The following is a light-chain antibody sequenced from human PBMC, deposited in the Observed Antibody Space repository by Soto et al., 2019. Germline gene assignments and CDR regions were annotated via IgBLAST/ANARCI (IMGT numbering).Light chain of an antibody. CDR2: DNN. Sequence: QSVLTQPPSVSAAPGQKVTISCSGTSSDIGNNDVSWYQQFSGTAPKLLIHDNNKRPSGIPDRFSGSKSGTSATLGIAGLQTGDAAEYYCGTWDRSLSAVVFGGGTKLTVL. CDR3: GTWDRSLSAVV. V-gene: IGLV1-51*01. J-gene: IGLJ2*01. CDR1: SSDIGNND.